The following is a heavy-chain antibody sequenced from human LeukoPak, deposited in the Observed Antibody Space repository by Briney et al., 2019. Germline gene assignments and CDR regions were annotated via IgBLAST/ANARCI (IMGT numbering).Heavy chain of an antibody. J-gene: IGHJ3*02. D-gene: IGHD3-22*01. CDR3: ALYYDSSEGAFDI. V-gene: IGHV3-9*01. CDR1: GFTFDDYA. Sequence: GGSLRLSCAASGFTFDDYAMHWVRQAPAKGLEWVSGISWNSGSIGYVDSVKGRFTISRDNAKNSLYLQMNSLRAEDTAVYYCALYYDSSEGAFDIWGQGTMVTVSS. CDR2: ISWNSGSI.